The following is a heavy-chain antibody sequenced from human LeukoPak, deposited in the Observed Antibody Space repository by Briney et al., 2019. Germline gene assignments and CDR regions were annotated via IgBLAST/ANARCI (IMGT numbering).Heavy chain of an antibody. CDR3: ATSNDAKIAPFDH. CDR2: INTKGET. Sequence: PSETLPLTCTVSGVSLSAYQWRWVRQSSEKGLEWIGCINTKGETSYNPSLKSRVTTSVDTSKSQFSLRLTSVTAADTAVYYCATSNDAKIAPFDHWGQGAPVTVSS. V-gene: IGHV4-4*09. D-gene: IGHD2-21*01. J-gene: IGHJ4*02. CDR1: GVSLSAYQ.